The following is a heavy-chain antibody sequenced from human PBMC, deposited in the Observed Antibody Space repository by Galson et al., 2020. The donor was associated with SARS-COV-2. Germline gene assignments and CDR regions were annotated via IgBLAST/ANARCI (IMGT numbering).Heavy chain of an antibody. Sequence: TGGSLRLSCAASGFTFSSYAIHWVRQAPGKGLEWVAVISYDGSNKYYADSVKGRFTISRDNSKNTLYLQMNSLRAEDTAVYYCARGVRSGSSWYGYFQYWGQGTLVTVSS. CDR2: ISYDGSNK. CDR3: ARGVRSGSSWYGYFQY. J-gene: IGHJ1*01. CDR1: GFTFSSYA. V-gene: IGHV3-30*04. D-gene: IGHD6-13*01.